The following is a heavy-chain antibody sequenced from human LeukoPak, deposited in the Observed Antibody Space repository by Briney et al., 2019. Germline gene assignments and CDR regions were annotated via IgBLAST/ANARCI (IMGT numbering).Heavy chain of an antibody. CDR3: ARESGSYYGSGSYYIDY. D-gene: IGHD3-10*01. Sequence: SETLSLTCTVSGGSFSSYYWSWIRQPPGKGLEWIGYIYYSGSTNYNPSLKSRVTISQDTSKNQFSLHLRSVTAADTAVYYCARESGSYYGSGSYYIDYWGQGTLVTVSS. CDR1: GGSFSSYY. J-gene: IGHJ4*02. CDR2: IYYSGST. V-gene: IGHV4-59*12.